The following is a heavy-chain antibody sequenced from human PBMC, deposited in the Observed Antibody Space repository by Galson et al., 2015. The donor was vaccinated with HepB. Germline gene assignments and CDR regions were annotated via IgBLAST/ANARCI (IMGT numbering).Heavy chain of an antibody. J-gene: IGHJ6*02. Sequence: SLRLSCAASGFTFSSYGMHWVRQAPGKGLEWVAFIRYDGSNKYYADSVKGRFTISRDNSKNTLYLQMNSLRAEDTAVYYCAKDRDYYGSGSYYKVYYYYGMDVWGQGTTVTVSS. CDR2: IRYDGSNK. V-gene: IGHV3-30*02. D-gene: IGHD3-10*01. CDR1: GFTFSSYG. CDR3: AKDRDYYGSGSYYKVYYYYGMDV.